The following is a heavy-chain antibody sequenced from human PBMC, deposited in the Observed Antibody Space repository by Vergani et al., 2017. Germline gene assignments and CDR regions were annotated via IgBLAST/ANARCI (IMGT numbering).Heavy chain of an antibody. J-gene: IGHJ6*03. V-gene: IGHV3-7*01. CDR3: ARVAYDDIWGSYRPRGYYYYMDV. CDR1: GFTFSSYW. CDR2: IKQDGSEK. D-gene: IGHD3-16*02. Sequence: VQLVESGGGLVQPGGSLRLSCAASGFTFSSYWMSWVRQAPGKGLEWVANIKQDGSEKYYVDSVKGRFTISRDNAKNSLYLQMNSLRAEDTAVYYCARVAYDDIWGSYRPRGYYYYMDVWGKGTTVTVSS.